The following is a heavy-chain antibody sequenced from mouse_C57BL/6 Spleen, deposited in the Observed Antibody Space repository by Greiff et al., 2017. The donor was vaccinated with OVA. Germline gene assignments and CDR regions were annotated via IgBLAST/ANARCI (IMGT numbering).Heavy chain of an antibody. CDR1: GYAFSSYW. Sequence: QVQLKESGAELVKPGASVKISCKASGYAFSSYWMNWVKQRPGKGLEWIGQIYPGDGDTNYNGKFKGKATLTADKSSSTSYMQLSSLTSEDSAVYFCARLVDQYYFDYWGQGTTLTVSS. D-gene: IGHD1-1*02. V-gene: IGHV1-80*01. CDR3: ARLVDQYYFDY. J-gene: IGHJ2*01. CDR2: IYPGDGDT.